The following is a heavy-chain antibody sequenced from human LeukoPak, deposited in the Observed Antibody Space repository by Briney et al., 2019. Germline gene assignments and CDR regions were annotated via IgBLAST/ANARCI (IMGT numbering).Heavy chain of an antibody. V-gene: IGHV3-7*01. Sequence: GGSLRLSCAASGFTFSSYWMSWVRQAPGKGLEWVANIKQDGSEKYYVDSVKGRFTISRDNAKNSLYLQMNSLRAEDTAVYYCARVLVGGDGYNFHFDYWGQGTLVTVSS. D-gene: IGHD5-24*01. J-gene: IGHJ4*02. CDR3: ARVLVGGDGYNFHFDY. CDR1: GFTFSSYW. CDR2: IKQDGSEK.